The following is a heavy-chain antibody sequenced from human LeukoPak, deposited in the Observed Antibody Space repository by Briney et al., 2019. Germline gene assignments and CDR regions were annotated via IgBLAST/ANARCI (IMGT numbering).Heavy chain of an antibody. J-gene: IGHJ4*02. CDR3: ARGYSTSLHGYFDY. CDR1: GYTFTHYY. Sequence: ASVKVSCKASGYTFTHYYIDWVRQAPGQGLEWVGVINPSGLDKRYAQKFQGRVTMTRDTSTSTVYMELSSLRSEDTAIYYCARGYSTSLHGYFDYWGQGALVTVSS. CDR2: INPSGLDK. V-gene: IGHV1-46*01. D-gene: IGHD2/OR15-2a*01.